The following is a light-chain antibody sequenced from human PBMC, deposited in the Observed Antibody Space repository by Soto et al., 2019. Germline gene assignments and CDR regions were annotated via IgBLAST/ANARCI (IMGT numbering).Light chain of an antibody. J-gene: IGLJ1*01. CDR3: ASSTSDRIYG. CDR2: KVT. Sequence: QSVLTQPASVSGSPGQSITISCTGTSSDVGGNKYVSWYQQYPGKVPKLLINKVTNRPSGVSYRFSGSKSGNTASLTISALLAEDEDDDFCASSTSDRIYGFGNG. V-gene: IGLV2-14*01. CDR1: SSDVGGNKY.